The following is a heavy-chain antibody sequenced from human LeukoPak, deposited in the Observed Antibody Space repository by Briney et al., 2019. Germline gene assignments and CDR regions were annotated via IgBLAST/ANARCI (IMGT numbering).Heavy chain of an antibody. V-gene: IGHV3-53*01. J-gene: IGHJ4*02. D-gene: IGHD4-23*01. Sequence: PGGSLRLSCKVSGFTFSDSWMSWVRQAPGKGLEWVSLIYSGGSTGYTDSVKGRFTISRDNSKNTLYLQMNSLRAEDTAVYYCARRAGGYSHPYDYWGQGTLVTVSS. CDR2: IYSGGST. CDR1: GFTFSDSW. CDR3: ARRAGGYSHPYDY.